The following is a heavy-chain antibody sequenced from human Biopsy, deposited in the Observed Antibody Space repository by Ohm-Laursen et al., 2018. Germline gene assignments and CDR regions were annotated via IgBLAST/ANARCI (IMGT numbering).Heavy chain of an antibody. Sequence: PSETLSLTCTVSGGSVRSPDHRWNWVRRAPGKGLEWIGNIYYSWTTLYNPSLSGRVTMDLDRSTNQFSLKLKSVTSADTAVYFCASAYFYGMGTSNYFLDSWGQGALVTVSS. CDR3: ASAYFYGMGTSNYFLDS. D-gene: IGHD3-10*01. J-gene: IGHJ4*02. CDR2: IYYSWTT. CDR1: GGSVRSPDHR. V-gene: IGHV4-39*01.